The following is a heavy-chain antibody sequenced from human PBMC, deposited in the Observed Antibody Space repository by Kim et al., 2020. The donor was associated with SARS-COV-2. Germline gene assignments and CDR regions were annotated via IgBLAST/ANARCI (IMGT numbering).Heavy chain of an antibody. CDR2: MNPITGNT. D-gene: IGHD2-15*01. J-gene: IGHJ4*02. CDR1: GYTFSTYD. CDR3: ARNCSGGICSYLSY. Sequence: VSVKVSCNASGYTFSTYDINWVRQATGQGLEWMGWMNPITGNTGYAHKFQGRVSMTRDNSIRTAYMEMSSLRSEDTAVYYCARNCSGGICSYLSYWGQGTPVTVSS. V-gene: IGHV1-8*01.